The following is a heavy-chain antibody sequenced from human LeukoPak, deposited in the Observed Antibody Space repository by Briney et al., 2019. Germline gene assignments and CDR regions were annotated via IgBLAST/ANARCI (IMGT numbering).Heavy chain of an antibody. CDR2: IYYSGST. D-gene: IGHD6-19*01. Sequence: PSETLSLTCTVSGGSISSYYWSWIRQPPGKGLEWIGYIYYSGSTNYNPSLKSRVTISVDTSKNQFSLKLSSVTAADTAVYYCAREIAVAGNWFDPWGQGTLVTVSS. CDR3: AREIAVAGNWFDP. V-gene: IGHV4-59*01. CDR1: GGSISSYY. J-gene: IGHJ5*02.